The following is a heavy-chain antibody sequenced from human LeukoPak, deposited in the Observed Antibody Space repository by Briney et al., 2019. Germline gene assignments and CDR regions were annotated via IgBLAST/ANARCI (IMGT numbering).Heavy chain of an antibody. D-gene: IGHD2-2*01. CDR3: AKESSTLYYYYGMDV. CDR2: ISYDGSNK. Sequence: PGRSLRPSCAASGFTFSSYGMHWVRQAPGKGLEWVAVISYDGSNKYYADSVKGRFTISRDNSKNTLYLQMNSLRAEDTAVYYCAKESSTLYYYYGMDVWGQGTTVTVSS. J-gene: IGHJ6*02. CDR1: GFTFSSYG. V-gene: IGHV3-30*18.